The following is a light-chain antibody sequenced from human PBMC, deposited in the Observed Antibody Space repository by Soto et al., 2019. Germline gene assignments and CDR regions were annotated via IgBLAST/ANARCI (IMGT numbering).Light chain of an antibody. V-gene: IGKV1-16*02. Sequence: DIRMTQSPSSLSASVGDRVTITCRASQGINNDLAWFQQKPGKAPNSLIYAVSRLQSGVPSKFSGSGSGTDFTLTISSLQFDDFATYYCQQYYNYPLTFGGGTRVEIK. CDR1: QGINND. CDR3: QQYYNYPLT. CDR2: AVS. J-gene: IGKJ4*01.